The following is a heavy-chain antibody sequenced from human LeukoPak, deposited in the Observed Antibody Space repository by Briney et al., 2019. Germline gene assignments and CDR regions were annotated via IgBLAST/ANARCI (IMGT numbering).Heavy chain of an antibody. Sequence: GGSLRLSCAASGFSVRSHYMSWVRQAPGKGLEWVAVIYSDRRTHYGDSVKGRFTISRDNSNNTLHLQMNSLRGEDMAVYYCARCGSDYDGGAFDIWGQGTVVTVSS. V-gene: IGHV3-53*01. CDR3: ARCGSDYDGGAFDI. CDR1: GFSVRSHY. CDR2: IYSDRRT. D-gene: IGHD2-21*02. J-gene: IGHJ3*02.